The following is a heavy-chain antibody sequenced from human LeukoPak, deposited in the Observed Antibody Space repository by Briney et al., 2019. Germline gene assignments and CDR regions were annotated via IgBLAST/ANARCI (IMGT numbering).Heavy chain of an antibody. Sequence: ASVKVSCKASGGTFSGYAISWVRQAPGQGLEWMGGTIPIFGTANYAQKFQGRVTITADESTSTAYMELSSLRSEDTAVYYCASSWSGSYFDRYDPWGQGTLVTVSS. CDR1: GGTFSGYA. D-gene: IGHD1-26*01. J-gene: IGHJ5*02. CDR3: ASSWSGSYFDRYDP. CDR2: TIPIFGTA. V-gene: IGHV1-69*13.